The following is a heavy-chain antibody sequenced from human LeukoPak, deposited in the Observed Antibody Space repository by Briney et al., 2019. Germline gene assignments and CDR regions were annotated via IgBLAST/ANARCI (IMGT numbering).Heavy chain of an antibody. J-gene: IGHJ5*02. D-gene: IGHD2-8*01. V-gene: IGHV3-21*01. CDR3: VRAVFP. CDR2: LSSLCSYI. Sequence: PGRCLRLSCAASGFTLSIYSMNGVRQAPTKGLEYGSALSSLCSYIYYTESVKDRFTIPRGNAKNSLYLQVNRLIAEHTAVYHCVRAVFPWGQGTLVTVSS. CDR1: GFTLSIYS.